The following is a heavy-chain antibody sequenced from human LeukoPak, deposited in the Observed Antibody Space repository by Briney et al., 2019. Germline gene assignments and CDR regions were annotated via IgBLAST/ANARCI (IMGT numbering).Heavy chain of an antibody. CDR3: AREMTTPDDAFDI. CDR1: GFSLSRYD. Sequence: GGSLRLSCAASGFSLSRYDMHWVRQAPGKGLEWVAFIQYDGHDYYYADSVRGQFTISRDNSKNILSLQMNSLKAEDTAVYYCAREMTTPDDAFDIWGQGTMVTVSS. CDR2: IQYDGHDY. D-gene: IGHD4-11*01. J-gene: IGHJ3*02. V-gene: IGHV3-30*02.